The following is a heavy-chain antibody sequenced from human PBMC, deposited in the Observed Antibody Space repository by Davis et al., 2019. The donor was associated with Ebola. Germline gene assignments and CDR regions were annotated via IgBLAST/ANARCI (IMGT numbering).Heavy chain of an antibody. CDR2: ISSSGSTI. Sequence: GESLKISCAASGFTFSSYEMNWVRQAPGKGLEWVSYISSSGSTIYYADSVKGRFTISRDNAKNSVFLQMNSLRAEDTAVYYCARDLRLRRIYYYGMDVWGQGTTVTVSS. V-gene: IGHV3-48*03. J-gene: IGHJ6*02. D-gene: IGHD4-17*01. CDR3: ARDLRLRRIYYYGMDV. CDR1: GFTFSSYE.